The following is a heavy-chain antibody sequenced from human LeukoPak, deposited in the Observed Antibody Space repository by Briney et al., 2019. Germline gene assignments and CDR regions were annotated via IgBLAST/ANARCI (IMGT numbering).Heavy chain of an antibody. D-gene: IGHD2-21*02. CDR1: GDSISSGTYY. CDR2: MYHSGSP. Sequence: SETLSLTCTVSGDSISSGTYYWSCIRQPPGKGLEWIGYMYHSGSPYYNPSLKSRVTTSVDRSKNQFSLKLSSVTAADTAVYYCARHPAHDSDYWGQGTLVTVSS. CDR3: ARHPAHDSDY. V-gene: IGHV4-30-2*01. J-gene: IGHJ4*02.